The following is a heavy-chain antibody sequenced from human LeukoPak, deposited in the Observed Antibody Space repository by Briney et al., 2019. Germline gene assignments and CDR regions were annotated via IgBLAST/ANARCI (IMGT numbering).Heavy chain of an antibody. Sequence: SETLSLTCSVSGASNSNSYWNWIRQPPGKGLEWIGYIYYSGSTNYNPSLKSRVTISVDTSKNQFSLKLSSVTAADTAVYYCARGDYDILTGYLLDYWGQGTLVTVSS. CDR1: GASNSNSY. D-gene: IGHD3-9*01. CDR3: ARGDYDILTGYLLDY. J-gene: IGHJ4*02. V-gene: IGHV4-59*01. CDR2: IYYSGST.